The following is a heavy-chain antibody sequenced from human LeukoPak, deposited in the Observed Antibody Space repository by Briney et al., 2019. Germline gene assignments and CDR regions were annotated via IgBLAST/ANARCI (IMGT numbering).Heavy chain of an antibody. D-gene: IGHD1-1*01. V-gene: IGHV1-69*13. CDR1: VGTFSSYA. CDR3: ARDSVPRGDAFDI. J-gene: IGHJ3*02. CDR2: IIPIFGTA. Sequence: SVKVSCKASVGTFSSYAISWVRQAPGQGLEWMGGIIPIFGTANYAQKFQGRVTITADESTSTAYMELSSLRSEDTAVYYCARDSVPRGDAFDIWGQGTMVTVSS.